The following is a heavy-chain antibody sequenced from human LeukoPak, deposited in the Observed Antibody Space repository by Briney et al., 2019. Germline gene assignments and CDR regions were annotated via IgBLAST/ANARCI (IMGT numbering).Heavy chain of an antibody. Sequence: RSLRLSCAASGFTFSSYGMHWVRQAPGKGLEWVALISYVGSNKYYADSVKGRFTISRDNAKNSLYLQMNSLRAEDTALYYCAKDVAAGFGDSPEITYFDYWGQGTLVTVSS. D-gene: IGHD3-10*01. J-gene: IGHJ4*02. CDR3: AKDVAAGFGDSPEITYFDY. CDR2: ISYVGSNK. V-gene: IGHV3-30*18. CDR1: GFTFSSYG.